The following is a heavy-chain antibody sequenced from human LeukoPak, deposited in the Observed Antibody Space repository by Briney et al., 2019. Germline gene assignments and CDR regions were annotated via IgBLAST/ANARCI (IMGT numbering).Heavy chain of an antibody. CDR2: INPATGAT. J-gene: IGHJ4*02. Sequence: GASVKVSCKASGYTFTDYYIHWVRQAPGQGLEWMGWINPATGATKFAQKFQGRVTLTRDTSSSTTYMDLNRLTSDDTAVYYCARDTRRGYTGYDMPGDWGQGTLVILSS. V-gene: IGHV1-2*02. CDR1: GYTFTDYY. D-gene: IGHD5-12*01. CDR3: ARDTRRGYTGYDMPGD.